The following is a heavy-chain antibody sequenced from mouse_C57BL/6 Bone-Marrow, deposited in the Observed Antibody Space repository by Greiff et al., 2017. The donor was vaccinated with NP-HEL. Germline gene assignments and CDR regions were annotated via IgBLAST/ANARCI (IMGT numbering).Heavy chain of an antibody. V-gene: IGHV5-4*01. J-gene: IGHJ4*01. CDR2: ISDGGSYT. Sequence: DVQLVESGGGLVKPGGSLKLSCAASGFTFSSYAMSWVRQTPEKRLEWVATISDGGSYTYYPDNVKGRFTISRDNAKNNLYLQLSHLKSEDTAMYYCARDTYYGSNEGAMDYWGQGTSVTVSS. CDR3: ARDTYYGSNEGAMDY. CDR1: GFTFSSYA. D-gene: IGHD1-1*01.